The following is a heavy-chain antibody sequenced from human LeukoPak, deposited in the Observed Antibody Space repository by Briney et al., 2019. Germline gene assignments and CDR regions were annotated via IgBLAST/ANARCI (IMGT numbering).Heavy chain of an antibody. J-gene: IGHJ6*02. Sequence: LSLTCAVYGGYFSGYYWSWIRQRPGKGLEWVAVISYDGSNKHYADSVQGRFTISRDNSRNTVSLQMNSLRVEDTSLYYCARGTTTMDVWGQGTTVTVSS. V-gene: IGHV3-30*03. D-gene: IGHD4-11*01. CDR3: ARGTTTMDV. CDR1: GGYFSGYY. CDR2: ISYDGSNK.